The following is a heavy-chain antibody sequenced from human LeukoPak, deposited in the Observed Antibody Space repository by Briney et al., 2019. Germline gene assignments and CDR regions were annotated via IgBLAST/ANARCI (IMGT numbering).Heavy chain of an antibody. D-gene: IGHD3-9*01. Sequence: GASVKVSCKASGYTFTGYYMHWVRQAPGQGLEWMGWINPNSGGTNYAQTFQGRVTMTRDTPISTAYMELSRLRADDTAVYYCARDPTLRYFDWLLTCWGQGTLVTVSS. CDR3: ARDPTLRYFDWLLTC. CDR1: GYTFTGYY. CDR2: INPNSGGT. V-gene: IGHV1-2*02. J-gene: IGHJ4*02.